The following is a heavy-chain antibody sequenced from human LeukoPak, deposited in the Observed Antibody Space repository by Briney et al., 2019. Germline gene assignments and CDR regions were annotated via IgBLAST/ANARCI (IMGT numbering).Heavy chain of an antibody. J-gene: IGHJ4*02. CDR1: GFTFSSYS. D-gene: IGHD5-12*01. CDR2: ISSTSSYI. V-gene: IGHV3-21*01. CDR3: ARGGYTGYDFAFDY. Sequence: GGSLRLSCAASGFTFSSYSMNWVRQAPGKGLEWVSSISSTSSYIYYADSVQGRSTISRDNAKNSLYLQMNSLRAEDTAVYYCARGGYTGYDFAFDYWGQGTLVTVSS.